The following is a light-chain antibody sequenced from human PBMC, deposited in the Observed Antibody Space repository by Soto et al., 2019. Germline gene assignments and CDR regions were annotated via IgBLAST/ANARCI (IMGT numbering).Light chain of an antibody. V-gene: IGKV3-15*01. J-gene: IGKJ5*01. CDR3: QQYNNWPIT. CDR2: DAS. Sequence: EIVLTQSPATLSVSPGERVTLSFRASQSVSGDLAWYHHKPGQAPRLLIYDASARALHAPARFAGSGSGTDFTLTMSSLQSEDFAVYFCQQYNNWPITFGQGTRLEIK. CDR1: QSVSGD.